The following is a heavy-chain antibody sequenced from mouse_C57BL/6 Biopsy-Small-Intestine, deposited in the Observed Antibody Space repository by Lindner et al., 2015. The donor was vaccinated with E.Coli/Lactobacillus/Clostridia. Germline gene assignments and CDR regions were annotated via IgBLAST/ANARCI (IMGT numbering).Heavy chain of an antibody. CDR2: IDPENGDT. D-gene: IGHD1-1*01. CDR1: GYAFSSSW. CDR3: TGDYGSSYLYAMDY. Sequence: VQLQESGPELVKPGASVKISCKASGYAFSSSWMNWVKQRPEQGLEWIGWIDPENGDTEYASKFQGKATITADTSSNTAYLQLSSLTSEDTAVYYCTGDYGSSYLYAMDYWGQGTSVTVSS. V-gene: IGHV14-4*01. J-gene: IGHJ4*01.